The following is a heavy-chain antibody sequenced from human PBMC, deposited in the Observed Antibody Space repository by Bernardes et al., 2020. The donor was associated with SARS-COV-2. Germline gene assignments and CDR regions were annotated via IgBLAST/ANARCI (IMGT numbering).Heavy chain of an antibody. CDR3: ARLLLGLEGVNSQNSPGIAVAGSPTFDY. D-gene: IGHD6-19*01. J-gene: IGHJ4*02. Sequence: GESLKISCKGSGYSFTSYWIGWVRQMPGKGLEWMGIIYPGDSDTRYSPSFQGQVTISADKSISTAYLQWSSLKASDTAMYYCARLLLGLEGVNSQNSPGIAVAGSPTFDYWGQGTLVTVSS. CDR1: GYSFTSYW. CDR2: IYPGDSDT. V-gene: IGHV5-51*01.